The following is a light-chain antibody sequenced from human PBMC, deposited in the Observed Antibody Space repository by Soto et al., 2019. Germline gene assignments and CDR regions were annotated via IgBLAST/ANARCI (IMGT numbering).Light chain of an antibody. CDR2: ENN. CDR3: GTWDSSLSAYV. V-gene: IGLV1-51*02. Sequence: QSVLTQPTSVSAAPGQTVTISCSGSSSNIGNNYVSWYQQLPGTAPKLLIYENNKRPSGIPDRFSGSKSGTSATLGITGLQTGDEADYYCGTWDSSLSAYVFGTGTKLTVL. CDR1: SSNIGNNY. J-gene: IGLJ1*01.